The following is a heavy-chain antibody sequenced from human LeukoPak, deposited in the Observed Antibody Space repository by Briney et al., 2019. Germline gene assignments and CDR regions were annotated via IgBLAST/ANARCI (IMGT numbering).Heavy chain of an antibody. CDR3: SRTCGGDCYLGY. Sequence: GGSLRLSCAASEFTFITYWMSWVRQAPGKGLEWVANIKQDGSEKYYVDSVKGRFTISRHNAKNSLYLQMNSLIVEDTAVYFCSRTCGGDCYLGYWGQGTLVTVSS. CDR1: EFTFITYW. D-gene: IGHD2-21*02. CDR2: IKQDGSEK. V-gene: IGHV3-7*01. J-gene: IGHJ4*02.